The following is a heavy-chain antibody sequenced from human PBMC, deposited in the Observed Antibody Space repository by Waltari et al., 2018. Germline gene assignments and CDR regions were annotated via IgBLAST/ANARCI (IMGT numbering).Heavy chain of an antibody. Sequence: VQLVESGGVVVQPGGSLRLSCAASGFTFDDYAMHWVRQAPGKGLEWVSLISWDGGSTYYADSVKGRFTISRDNSKNSLYLQMNSLRAEDTALYYCAKDMGGSGWYYFDYWGQGTLVTVSS. CDR2: ISWDGGST. V-gene: IGHV3-43D*03. CDR1: GFTFDDYA. J-gene: IGHJ4*02. CDR3: AKDMGGSGWYYFDY. D-gene: IGHD6-19*01.